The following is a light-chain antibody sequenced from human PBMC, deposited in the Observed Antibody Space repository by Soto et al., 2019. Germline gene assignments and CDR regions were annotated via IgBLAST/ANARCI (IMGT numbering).Light chain of an antibody. Sequence: QSVLTQPPSVSAAPGQKVTISCSGSSSNIGGNSVSWYQQLPGTAPKLLIYDDNKRPSGIPDRFSGSKSGTSASLAISGLRSEDEADYYCAAWDDSLSVYVFGTGTKVTV. CDR3: AAWDDSLSVYV. CDR2: DDN. J-gene: IGLJ1*01. CDR1: SSNIGGNS. V-gene: IGLV1-51*01.